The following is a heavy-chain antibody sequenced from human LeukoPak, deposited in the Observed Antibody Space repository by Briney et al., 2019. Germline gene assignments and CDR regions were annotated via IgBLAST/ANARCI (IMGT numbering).Heavy chain of an antibody. CDR3: ARMSTAFDY. J-gene: IGHJ4*02. V-gene: IGHV1-46*02. Sequence: ASVKLSCKASASSFNRSWMNWVSQAPGQGLEWMGLINPTGGSTSYAQQFQGRISMSRDTSTSTVYMEMSSLTSEDTALYYCARMSTAFDYWGPGTLVTVSS. CDR2: INPTGGST. CDR1: ASSFNRSW.